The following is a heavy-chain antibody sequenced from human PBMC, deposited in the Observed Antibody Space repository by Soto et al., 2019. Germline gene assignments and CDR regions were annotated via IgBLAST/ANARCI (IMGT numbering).Heavy chain of an antibody. CDR2: ISAYNGNT. CDR3: ARDYSSRSMNSYYYYGMDV. Sequence: ASVKVSCKASGYTFTSYGISWVRQAPGQGLEWMGWISAYNGNTNYAQKLQGRVTMTTDTSTSTAYMELRSLRSDDTAVYYCARDYSSRSMNSYYYYGMDVWGQGTTVTVSS. D-gene: IGHD3-10*01. CDR1: GYTFTSYG. V-gene: IGHV1-18*04. J-gene: IGHJ6*02.